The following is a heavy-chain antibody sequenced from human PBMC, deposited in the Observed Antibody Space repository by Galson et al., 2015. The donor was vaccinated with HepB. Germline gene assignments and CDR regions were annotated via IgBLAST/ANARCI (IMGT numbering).Heavy chain of an antibody. CDR1: GFSFSSYA. J-gene: IGHJ3*02. CDR3: AKGPYCTGSCYLNDAFHI. CDR2: VGNSGGAT. V-gene: IGHV3-23*01. Sequence: SLRLSCAASGFSFSSYAVSWVRQAPGKGLEWVSTVGNSGGATYYADSVKGRFTISRDHSKSTLFLQLNSLRAEDTAIYYCAKGPYCTGSCYLNDAFHIWGQGTMVTVSS. D-gene: IGHD2-15*01.